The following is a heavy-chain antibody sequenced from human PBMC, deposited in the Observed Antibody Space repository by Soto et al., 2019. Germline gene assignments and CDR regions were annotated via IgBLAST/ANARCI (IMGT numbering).Heavy chain of an antibody. V-gene: IGHV3-30-3*01. CDR2: ISYDGTNK. Sequence: QVQLVESGGGVVQPGRSLRLSCAASGFTFSSYAMHWVRQAPGKGLEWVAVISYDGTNKYYADSVKGRFTISRDNSKNTRYLQMNSLRAEDTAVYYCARRRAIGGFDPWGQGTLVTVSS. CDR1: GFTFSSYA. CDR3: ARRRAIGGFDP. D-gene: IGHD3-10*01. J-gene: IGHJ5*02.